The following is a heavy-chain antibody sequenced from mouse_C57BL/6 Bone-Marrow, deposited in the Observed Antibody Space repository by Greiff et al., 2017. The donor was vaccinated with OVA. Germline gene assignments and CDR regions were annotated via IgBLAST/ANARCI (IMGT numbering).Heavy chain of an antibody. CDR3: ARDPLYYGSSYVYWYFDV. D-gene: IGHD1-1*01. Sequence: EVNVVESGGGLVKPGGSLKLSCAASGFTFSSYAMSWVRQTPEKRLEWVATISDGGSYTYYPDNVKGRFTISRDNAKNNLYLQMSHLKSEDTAMYYCARDPLYYGSSYVYWYFDVWGTGTAVTVSS. CDR1: GFTFSSYA. CDR2: ISDGGSYT. J-gene: IGHJ1*03. V-gene: IGHV5-4*01.